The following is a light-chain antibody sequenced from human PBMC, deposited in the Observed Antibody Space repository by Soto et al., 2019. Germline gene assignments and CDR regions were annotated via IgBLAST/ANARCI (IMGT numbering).Light chain of an antibody. V-gene: IGKV1-5*01. CDR3: QQYETFSGT. Sequence: EIQMTQSPSALSASVGDRATITCRASQSISSWLAWYQQKPGKAPKLLIYDASTLQSGVPSRYSGSGSGTEFTLTISNLQPDDFATYYCQQYETFSGTFGPGTKV. CDR2: DAS. J-gene: IGKJ1*01. CDR1: QSISSW.